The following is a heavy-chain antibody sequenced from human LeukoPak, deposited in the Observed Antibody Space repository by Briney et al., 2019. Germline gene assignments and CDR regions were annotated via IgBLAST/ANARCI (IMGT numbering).Heavy chain of an antibody. CDR3: ARVSGDSFYVPYDP. CDR1: GYIFTSAD. Sequence: ASVKVSCKTSGYIFTSADINWVRQASGQGLEWMGYINPNTGKTGYAQKFQGRVTITRDTAINTVYMELSSMASEDTAVYYCARVSGDSFYVPYDPWGQGTLVTVSS. J-gene: IGHJ5*02. CDR2: INPNTGKT. D-gene: IGHD2-21*01. V-gene: IGHV1-8*03.